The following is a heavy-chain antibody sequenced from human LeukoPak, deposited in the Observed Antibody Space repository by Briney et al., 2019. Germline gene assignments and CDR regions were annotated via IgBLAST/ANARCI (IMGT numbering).Heavy chain of an antibody. Sequence: PGGSLRLSCTASGFTFSTYAMNWVRQAPGKRLEWVSSSGRDTYYADSVRGRITISRDNSRNTLYLQMNSLTSADTAVYYCAKVKTDILIPDSWGQGTLVTVSS. J-gene: IGHJ4*02. CDR3: AKVKTDILIPDS. V-gene: IGHV3-23*01. D-gene: IGHD2-21*02. CDR2: SGRDT. CDR1: GFTFSTYA.